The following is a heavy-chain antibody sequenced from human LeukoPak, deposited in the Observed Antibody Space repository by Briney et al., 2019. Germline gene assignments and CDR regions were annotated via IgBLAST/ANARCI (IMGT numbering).Heavy chain of an antibody. J-gene: IGHJ6*03. CDR1: GFTFDDYA. Sequence: GGSLRLSCAASGFTFDDYAMHWVRQAPGKGLEWVSLISWDGGSTYYADSVKGRCTISRDNSKNSLYLQMNSLRAEDTALYYCARNAPKGSAVFYYYMDVWGKGTTVTVSS. CDR3: ARNAPKGSAVFYYYMDV. V-gene: IGHV3-43D*03. D-gene: IGHD1-1*01. CDR2: ISWDGGST.